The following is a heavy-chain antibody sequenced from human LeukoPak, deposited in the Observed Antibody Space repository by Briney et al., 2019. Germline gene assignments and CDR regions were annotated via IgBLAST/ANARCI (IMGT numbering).Heavy chain of an antibody. J-gene: IGHJ6*02. V-gene: IGHV1-18*01. CDR2: ISADNGNT. CDR3: ARVAEDIVLSDYYRMDV. Sequence: ASVKVSCKASGYTLAYYGISWVRQAPGQGLEWMGWISADNGNTNYAQKLQGRVTMTTDTSTSTAYMELRSLRSDDTAVYYCARVAEDIVLSDYYRMDVWGQGTTVTVSS. D-gene: IGHD2-8*02. CDR1: GYTLAYYG.